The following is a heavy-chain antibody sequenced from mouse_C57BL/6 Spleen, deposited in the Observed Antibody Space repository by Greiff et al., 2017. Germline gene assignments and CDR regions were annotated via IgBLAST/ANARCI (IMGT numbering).Heavy chain of an antibody. CDR2: ISDGGSYI. D-gene: IGHD1-1*01. J-gene: IGHJ2*01. CDR3: ARDGGTTVEYYFGY. Sequence: EVKLVESGGGLVKPGGSLKLSCAASGFTFSSYAMSWVRQTPEKRLEWVATISDGGSYIYYPDNVKGRFTISRDNAKNNLYLQMTHLQSEDTAMYYCARDGGTTVEYYFGYWGQSTTLTVSS. CDR1: GFTFSSYA. V-gene: IGHV5-4*01.